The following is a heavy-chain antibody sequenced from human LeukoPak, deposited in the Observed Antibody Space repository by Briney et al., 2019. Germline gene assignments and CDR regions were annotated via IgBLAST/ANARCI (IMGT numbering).Heavy chain of an antibody. J-gene: IGHJ5*02. CDR1: GYRFTNYW. CDR3: ARRRTLRLDAFDP. Sequence: GESLKISCKGSGYRFTNYWIAWVRQMPGKGLEWMGIIYCDESDLRYSPSFQDQVTISVDKSINTAYLQWSSLKASDTAMYYCARRRTLRLDAFDPWGQGTLVTVSS. CDR2: IYCDESDL. D-gene: IGHD5/OR15-5a*01. V-gene: IGHV5-51*01.